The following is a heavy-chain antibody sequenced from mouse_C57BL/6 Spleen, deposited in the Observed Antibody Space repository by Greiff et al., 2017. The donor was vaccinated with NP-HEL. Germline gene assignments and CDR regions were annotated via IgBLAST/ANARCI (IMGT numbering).Heavy chain of an antibody. Sequence: DVQLQESGPGLVKPSQSLSLTCSVTGYSITSGYYWNWIRQFPGNKLEWMGYISYDGSNNYNPSLKNRISITRDTSKNQFFLKLNSVTTEDTATYYCAREGGYYGSPFDYWGQGTTLTVSS. CDR2: ISYDGSN. CDR1: GYSITSGYY. D-gene: IGHD1-1*01. CDR3: AREGGYYGSPFDY. J-gene: IGHJ2*01. V-gene: IGHV3-6*01.